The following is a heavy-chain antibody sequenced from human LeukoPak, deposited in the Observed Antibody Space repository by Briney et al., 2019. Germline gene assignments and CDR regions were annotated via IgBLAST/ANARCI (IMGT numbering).Heavy chain of an antibody. CDR2: TWFDDSYQ. CDR3: ARETYSLADV. CDR1: GFSFSSHG. D-gene: IGHD4-11*01. V-gene: IGHV3-33*01. J-gene: IGHJ6*02. Sequence: GGSLRLSCAASGFSFSSHGMHWVRQAPGKGQEWVGVTWFDDSYQHYAGSVRGRFTISRDNSKNTVYLQMNSLRAEDTAVYYCARETYSLADVWGQGTTVIVSS.